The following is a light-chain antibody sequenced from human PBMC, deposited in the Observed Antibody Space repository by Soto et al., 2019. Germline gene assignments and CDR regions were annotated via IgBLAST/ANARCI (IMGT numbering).Light chain of an antibody. CDR1: QSVSSSY. Sequence: EIVLTQSPVTLSLSPGERATLSCRASQSVSSSYLAWYQQKPGQAPRVIIYGASSRATGIPDRFSGSGSGTDFTLTISRLEPEDFAVYYCQQYGSSLFTFGPGTKVDIK. J-gene: IGKJ3*01. CDR3: QQYGSSLFT. CDR2: GAS. V-gene: IGKV3-20*01.